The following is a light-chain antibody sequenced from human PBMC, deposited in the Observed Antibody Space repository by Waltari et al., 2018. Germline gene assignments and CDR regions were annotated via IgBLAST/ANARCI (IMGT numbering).Light chain of an antibody. CDR3: QHYESLPVT. CDR2: HAS. J-gene: IGKJ1*01. V-gene: IGKV3-20*01. CDR1: QSISKY. Sequence: EIVLTQSPGTLSLSPGARATISCRASQSISKYLAWYQQKPGQAPRLLIYHASSRAAGIPDRFSGSGYGTDFSLTISRLEPEDFAVYYCQHYESLPVTFGQGTKVEIK.